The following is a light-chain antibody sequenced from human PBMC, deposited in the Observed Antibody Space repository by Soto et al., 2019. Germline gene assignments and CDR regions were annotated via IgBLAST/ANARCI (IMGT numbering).Light chain of an antibody. Sequence: DIQMTQSPSSLSASVGDRVTITCRASKSINSYLNWYQQKPGKAPKLLIYAASSLQSGVPSRFSGSGSWTDFNLTISSLQTEDFANYYCQQSYSTLFTFGPGTKVDIK. CDR3: QQSYSTLFT. V-gene: IGKV1-39*01. J-gene: IGKJ3*01. CDR2: AAS. CDR1: KSINSY.